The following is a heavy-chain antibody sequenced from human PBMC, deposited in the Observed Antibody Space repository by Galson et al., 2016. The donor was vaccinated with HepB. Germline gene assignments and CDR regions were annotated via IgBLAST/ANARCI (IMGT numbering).Heavy chain of an antibody. J-gene: IGHJ4*02. CDR3: AKDRYDSSGARYDY. V-gene: IGHV3-23*01. D-gene: IGHD3-22*01. CDR2: ISESGGTT. CDR1: GFTFSNYA. Sequence: SLRLSCAASGFTFSNYAMSWVRQAPGKGLEWVSGISESGGTTYDTDSLKGRFTIPRDNSRNMLFLQMTSMRAEDTAVYYCAKDRYDSSGARYDYWGQGTLVTVAS.